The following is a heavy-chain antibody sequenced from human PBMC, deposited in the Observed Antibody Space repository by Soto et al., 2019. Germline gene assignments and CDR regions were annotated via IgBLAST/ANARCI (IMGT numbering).Heavy chain of an antibody. CDR3: ARVERGTATTGVDAFDI. CDR1: GGFVSSGSYY. Sequence: QVQLQQWGAGLLKPSETLSLTCAVYGGFVSSGSYYWSWIRQPPGKGLEWIGEMSHSGGTNFNPSLQSRVTISVDTSKNQFSLKMRSVTAADTALYYCARVERGTATTGVDAFDIWGPGTMVTVSS. V-gene: IGHV4-34*01. CDR2: MSHSGGT. J-gene: IGHJ3*02. D-gene: IGHD1-1*01.